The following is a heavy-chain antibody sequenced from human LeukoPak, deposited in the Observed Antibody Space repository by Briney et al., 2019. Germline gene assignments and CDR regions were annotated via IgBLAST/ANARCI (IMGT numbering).Heavy chain of an antibody. CDR3: AKDPRASGSYSAFDY. Sequence: GGSLRLSCAASGFTFSSYGMHWVRQAPGKGLEWVAVISYDGSNKYYADSVKGRFTISRDNSKNTLYLQMNSLRAEDTAVYYCAKDPRASGSYSAFDYWGQGTLVTVSS. J-gene: IGHJ4*02. D-gene: IGHD1-26*01. CDR1: GFTFSSYG. CDR2: ISYDGSNK. V-gene: IGHV3-30*18.